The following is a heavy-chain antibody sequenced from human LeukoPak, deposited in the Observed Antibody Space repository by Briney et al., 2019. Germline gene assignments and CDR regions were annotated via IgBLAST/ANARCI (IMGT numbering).Heavy chain of an antibody. CDR2: IYPGDSDT. CDR3: ARRPRGSGWPYYFDY. CDR1: GYSFTSYW. J-gene: IGHJ4*02. D-gene: IGHD6-19*01. Sequence: GESLKISRKGSGYSFTSYWIGWVRQMPGKGLEWMGIIYPGDSDTRYSPSFQGQVTISADKSISTAYLQWSSLKASDTAMYYCARRPRGSGWPYYFDYWGQGTLVTVSS. V-gene: IGHV5-51*01.